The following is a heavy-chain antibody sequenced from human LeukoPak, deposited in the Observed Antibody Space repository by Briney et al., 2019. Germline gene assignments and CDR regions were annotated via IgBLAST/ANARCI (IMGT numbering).Heavy chain of an antibody. CDR2: ISGGGGST. J-gene: IGHJ4*02. Sequence: GGSLRLSCAASGFTFSSYVMNWVRQAPGKGLEWVSVISGGGGSTYYADSVKGRFTISRDNSKNTLYLQMNSLRPEDTAVYYCARDFSGASRIDFWGQGALVSVSS. CDR1: GFTFSSYV. CDR3: ARDFSGASRIDF. V-gene: IGHV3-23*01. D-gene: IGHD4/OR15-4a*01.